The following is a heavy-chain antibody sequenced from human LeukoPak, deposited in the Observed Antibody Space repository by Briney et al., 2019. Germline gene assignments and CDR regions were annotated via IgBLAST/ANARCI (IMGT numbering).Heavy chain of an antibody. CDR2: INHSGST. D-gene: IGHD3-22*01. Sequence: PSETLSLTCAVYGGSFSCYYWSWIRQPPGKGLEWIGEINHSGSTNYNPSLKSRVTISVDTSKNQFSLKLSSVTAADTAVYYCARGGDSSTYYLLDAFYIWGQGTIVTLSS. J-gene: IGHJ3*02. CDR3: ARGGDSSTYYLLDAFYI. CDR1: GGSFSCYY. V-gene: IGHV4-34*01.